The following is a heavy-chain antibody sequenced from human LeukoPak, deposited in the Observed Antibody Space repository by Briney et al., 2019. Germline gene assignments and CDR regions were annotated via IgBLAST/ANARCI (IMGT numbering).Heavy chain of an antibody. CDR1: GVSISSSSYF. CDR2: IYYSGTT. CDR3: ARLWTRDYYFDY. Sequence: SETLSLTCTVSGVSISSSSYFWGWIRQPPGKGLEWIGNIYYSGTTYYNPSPKSRATISVDTSKNQFSLKLSSVTAADTAVYYCARLWTRDYYFDYWGQGTLVTVSS. J-gene: IGHJ4*02. V-gene: IGHV4-39*01. D-gene: IGHD3-10*01.